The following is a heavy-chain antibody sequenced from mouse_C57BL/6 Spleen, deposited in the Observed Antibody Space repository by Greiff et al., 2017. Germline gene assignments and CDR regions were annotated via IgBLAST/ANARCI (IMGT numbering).Heavy chain of an antibody. CDR2: IDPSDSET. CDR1: GYTFTSYW. J-gene: IGHJ1*03. V-gene: IGHV1-52*01. Sequence: QVQLKQPGAELVRPGSSVKLSCKASGYTFTSYWMHWVKQRPIQGLEWIGNIDPSDSETHYNQKFKDKATLTVDKSSSTAYMQLSSLTSEDSAVYDCARVVWSSYFDVWGTGTTVTVSS. CDR3: ARVVWSSYFDV. D-gene: IGHD2-10*02.